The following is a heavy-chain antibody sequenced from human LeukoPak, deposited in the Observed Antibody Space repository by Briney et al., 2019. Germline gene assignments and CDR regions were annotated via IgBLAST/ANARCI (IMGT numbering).Heavy chain of an antibody. V-gene: IGHV4-59*08. CDR3: ARHRGDILTGYYDY. J-gene: IGHJ4*02. CDR2: IYYSGST. CDR1: GGSISSYY. Sequence: SETLSLTCTVSGGSISSYYWSWIRQPPGEVLEWIGYIYYSGSTNYNPSLKSRVTISVDTSKNQFSLKLSSVTAADTAVYYCARHRGDILTGYYDYWGQGTLVTVSS. D-gene: IGHD3-9*01.